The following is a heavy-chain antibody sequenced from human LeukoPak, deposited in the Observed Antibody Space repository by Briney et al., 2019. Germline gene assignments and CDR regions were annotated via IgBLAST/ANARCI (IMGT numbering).Heavy chain of an antibody. V-gene: IGHV4-38-2*02. CDR2: IYHSGST. CDR3: ARVSDSSGYPDY. J-gene: IGHJ4*02. Sequence: SETLSLTCTVSGYSISSGYYWGWIRQPPGKGLEWIGSIYHSGSTYYNPSLKSRVTISVDTSKNQFSLKLSSVTAADTAVYYCARVSDSSGYPDYWGQGTLVTVSS. D-gene: IGHD3-22*01. CDR1: GYSISSGYY.